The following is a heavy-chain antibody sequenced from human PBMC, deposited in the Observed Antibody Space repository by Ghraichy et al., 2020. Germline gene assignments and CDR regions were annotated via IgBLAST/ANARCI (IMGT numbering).Heavy chain of an antibody. CDR2: IYPGDSDT. V-gene: IGHV5-51*01. J-gene: IGHJ6*02. CDR1: GYSFTSYW. CDR3: ARIPTYYYYGMDV. Sequence: GESLNISCKGSGYSFTSYWIGWVRQMPGKGLEWMGIIYPGDSDTRYSPSFQGQVTISADKSISTAYLQWSSLKASDTAMYYCARIPTYYYYGMDVWGQGTTVTVSS.